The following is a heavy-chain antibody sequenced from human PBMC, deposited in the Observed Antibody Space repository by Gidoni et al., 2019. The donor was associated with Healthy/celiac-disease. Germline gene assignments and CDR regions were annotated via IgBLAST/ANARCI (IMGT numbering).Heavy chain of an antibody. J-gene: IGHJ4*02. V-gene: IGHV3-30*04. D-gene: IGHD2-2*01. CDR3: AREPAAMAGSLDY. CDR2: ISYDGSKK. CDR1: GFTFSSYA. Sequence: QVQLVESGGGVVQPGRSLRLSCAASGFTFSSYAMHWVRQAPGKGLEWVAVISYDGSKKYYADSVKGRFTISRDNSKNTLYLQMNSLRAEDTAVYYCAREPAAMAGSLDYWGQGTLVTVSS.